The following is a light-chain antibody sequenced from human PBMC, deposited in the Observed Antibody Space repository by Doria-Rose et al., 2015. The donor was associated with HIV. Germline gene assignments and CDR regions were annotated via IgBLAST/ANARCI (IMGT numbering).Light chain of an antibody. CDR1: QGIGSD. CDR2: RAS. J-gene: IGKJ2*01. Sequence: TQSPATLSVSPVERATLSCRASQGIGSDLAWYQQKPGQAPRLLIYRASIRATGIPPRFTGGGSGTEFTLTISSLQSEDFAVYFCQQYSQWPPYTFGQGTKLEVK. V-gene: IGKV3-15*01. CDR3: QQYSQWPPYT.